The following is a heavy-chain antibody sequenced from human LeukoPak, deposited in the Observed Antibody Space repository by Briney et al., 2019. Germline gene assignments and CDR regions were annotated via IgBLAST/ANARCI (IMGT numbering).Heavy chain of an antibody. CDR1: GGSFSGYY. V-gene: IGHV4-34*01. CDR2: INHSGST. CDR3: ARGIAAAGYYYYYYMDV. Sequence: PSETLSLTCAVYGGSFSGYYWSWIRQPPGKGLEWTGEINHSGSTNYNPSLKSRVTISVDTSKNQFSLKLSSVTAADTAVYYCARGIAAAGYYYYYYMDVWGKGTTVTVSS. J-gene: IGHJ6*03. D-gene: IGHD6-13*01.